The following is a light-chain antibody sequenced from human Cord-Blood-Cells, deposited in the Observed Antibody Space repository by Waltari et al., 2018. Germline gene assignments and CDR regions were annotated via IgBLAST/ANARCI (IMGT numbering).Light chain of an antibody. V-gene: IGKV2-28*01. Sequence: MTQSPLSLPVTPGEPASISCRSSQSLLHSNGYNYLDWYLQKPGQSPQLLIYLGSNRASGVPDRFSGSGSGTDFTLKISRVEAEDVGVYYCMQALQTPYSFGQG. CDR2: LGS. J-gene: IGKJ2*03. CDR1: QSLLHSNGYNY. CDR3: MQALQTPYS.